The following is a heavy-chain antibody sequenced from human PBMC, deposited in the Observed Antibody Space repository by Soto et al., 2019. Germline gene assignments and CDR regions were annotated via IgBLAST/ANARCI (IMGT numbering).Heavy chain of an antibody. CDR1: GYSFTSYW. J-gene: IGHJ6*02. D-gene: IGHD4-17*01. CDR3: ARHRDYGDYQSGMDV. CDR2: IDPSDSYT. V-gene: IGHV5-10-1*01. Sequence: PGESLKISCKGSGYSFTSYWISWVRQMPGKGLEWMGRIDPSDSYTNYSPSFQGHVTISADKSISTAYLQWSSLKASDTAMYYCARHRDYGDYQSGMDVWGQGTTVTVSS.